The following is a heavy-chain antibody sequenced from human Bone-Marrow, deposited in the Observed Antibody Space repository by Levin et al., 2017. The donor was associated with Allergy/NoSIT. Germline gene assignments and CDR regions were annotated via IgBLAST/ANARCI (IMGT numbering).Heavy chain of an antibody. Sequence: GESLKISCEASGYTVSDYDFIWVRQAPGQGPQWMGWMNPNSGRRNFPKFQGRVTPTYDASVTTAYMELHYLTSDDTAVYYCARAIRNALYGDVWGQGTAVTVSS. J-gene: IGHJ6*02. CDR1: GYTVSDYD. CDR3: ARAIRNALYGDV. V-gene: IGHV1-8*02. CDR2: MNPNSGRR. D-gene: IGHD2-8*01.